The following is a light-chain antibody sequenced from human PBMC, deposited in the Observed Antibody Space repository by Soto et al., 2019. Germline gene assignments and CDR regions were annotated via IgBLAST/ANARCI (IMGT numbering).Light chain of an antibody. CDR1: QSVSSSY. Sequence: EIVLTQSPGTLSLSLGERATLSCRASQSVSSSYLAWYQQKPGQAPRLLIYGASIRATGIPDRFSGSGSGTDFTLTISRLEPEDFAVYYCQQYGSSPWTFGQGTKVEIK. J-gene: IGKJ1*01. V-gene: IGKV3-20*01. CDR3: QQYGSSPWT. CDR2: GAS.